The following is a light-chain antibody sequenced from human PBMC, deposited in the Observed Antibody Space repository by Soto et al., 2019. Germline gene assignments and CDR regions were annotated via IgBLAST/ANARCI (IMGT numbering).Light chain of an antibody. CDR3: GSYTSSDTMI. CDR1: SSDIGRYNY. V-gene: IGLV2-14*03. Sequence: QSALTQPASVSGSPGQSITISCTGTSSDIGRYNYVSWYQHSPGKAPKLIIYDVSDRPSGVSNRFSGSKSGTTASLTISGLQAEDEADYYCGSYTSSDTMIFGGGTQRTVL. J-gene: IGLJ2*01. CDR2: DVS.